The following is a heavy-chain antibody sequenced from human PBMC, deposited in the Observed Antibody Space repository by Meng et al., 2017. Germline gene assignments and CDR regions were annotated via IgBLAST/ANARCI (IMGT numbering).Heavy chain of an antibody. J-gene: IGHJ5*02. V-gene: IGHV3-11*04. Sequence: VKLVGSGGGLVKAGGSRRLSCAASGFTFRDYYMTWIRQATGKGLEWVSYISTTVSSIYYADSVKGRFSISRDNAENSLYLQINSLRVEDTAVYYCARDHGFLTWFDPWGQGTLVTVSS. CDR2: ISTTVSSI. CDR1: GFTFRDYY. CDR3: ARDHGFLTWFDP. D-gene: IGHD2/OR15-2a*01.